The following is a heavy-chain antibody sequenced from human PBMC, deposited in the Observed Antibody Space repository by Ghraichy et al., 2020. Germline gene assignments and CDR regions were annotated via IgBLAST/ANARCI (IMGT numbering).Heavy chain of an antibody. CDR3: AKWDEVRRAFEM. D-gene: IGHD1-26*01. V-gene: IGHV4-59*01. Sequence: SETLSLTCAVSGASITDYYWNWIRQPPGKGLEWIGFGHYNGRTLYNPSLKSRVTTSVDTSKNQFSLKLTSVTATDTAVYFCAKWDEVRRAFEMWGQGTMVTVSS. J-gene: IGHJ3*02. CDR1: GASITDYY. CDR2: GHYNGRT.